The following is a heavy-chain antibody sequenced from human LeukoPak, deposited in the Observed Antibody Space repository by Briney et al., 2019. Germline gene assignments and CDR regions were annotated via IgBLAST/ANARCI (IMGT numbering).Heavy chain of an antibody. CDR3: AKVETAAAATLRGFDY. D-gene: IGHD6-13*01. J-gene: IGHJ4*02. CDR1: GFTLRSYD. Sequence: GGSLRLSCAASGFTLRSYDMSWVRQAPGKGLEWVAATSGSGGSTYYADSVKGRFTISRDNSKNTLYLQMNSLRAEDTAVYYCAKVETAAAATLRGFDYWGQGTLVTVSS. CDR2: TSGSGGST. V-gene: IGHV3-23*01.